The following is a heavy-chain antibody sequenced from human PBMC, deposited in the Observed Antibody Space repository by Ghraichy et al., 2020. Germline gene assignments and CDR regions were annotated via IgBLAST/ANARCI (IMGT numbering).Heavy chain of an antibody. CDR2: IYYSGST. CDR3: ASTPSSGWPLTFDY. J-gene: IGHJ4*02. CDR1: GGSISSGSHY. Sequence: SETLSLTCTVSGGSISSGSHYWGWIRQPPGKGLEWIGSIYYSGSTYYKPSLKSRITISVDTSKNPFSLRLSSVTAADSAVYYCASTPSSGWPLTFDYWGQGILVTVSS. V-gene: IGHV4-39*02. D-gene: IGHD6-19*01.